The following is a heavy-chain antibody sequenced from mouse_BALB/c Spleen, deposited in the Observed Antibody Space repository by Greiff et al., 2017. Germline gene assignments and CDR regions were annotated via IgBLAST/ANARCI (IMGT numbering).Heavy chain of an antibody. D-gene: IGHD2-14*01. J-gene: IGHJ2*01. CDR3: ARARYDGGY. CDR1: GYSITSGYY. Sequence: EVKLMESGPGLVKPSQSLSLTCSVTGYSITSGYYWNWIRQFPGNKLEWMGYISYDGSNNYNPSLKNRISITRDTSKNQFFLKLNSVTTEDTATYYCARARYDGGYWGQGTTLTVSS. V-gene: IGHV3-6*02. CDR2: ISYDGSN.